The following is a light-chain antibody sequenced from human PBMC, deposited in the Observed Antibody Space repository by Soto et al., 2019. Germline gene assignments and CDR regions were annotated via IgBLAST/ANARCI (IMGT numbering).Light chain of an antibody. J-gene: IGLJ1*01. Sequence: QSALSQPASVSGSPGQTITISCTGNSTDVGGYNAVSWYQHHPGKATKLIIYEVTHRPSGVSDRFSASKSGNTASLTISGLQAEDEADYYCNSFRVSHLDVFGTGTKVTVL. CDR3: NSFRVSHLDV. V-gene: IGLV2-14*01. CDR1: STDVGGYNA. CDR2: EVT.